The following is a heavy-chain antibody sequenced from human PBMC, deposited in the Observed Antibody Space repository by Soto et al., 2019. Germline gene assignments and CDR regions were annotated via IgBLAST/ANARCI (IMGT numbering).Heavy chain of an antibody. CDR1: GGSISSGGYY. Sequence: SETLSLTCTVPGGSISSGGYYWSWIRQHPGKGLEWIGYIYYSGSTYYNPSLKSRVTISVDTSKNQFSLKLSSVTAADTAVYYCEKTPSGFIYGMDVWGQGTTVTVSS. CDR2: IYYSGST. V-gene: IGHV4-31*03. D-gene: IGHD6-25*01. CDR3: EKTPSGFIYGMDV. J-gene: IGHJ6*02.